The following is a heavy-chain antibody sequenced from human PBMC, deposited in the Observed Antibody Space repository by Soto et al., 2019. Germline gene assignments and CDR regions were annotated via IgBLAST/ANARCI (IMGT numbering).Heavy chain of an antibody. CDR1: GGTFSSYT. V-gene: IGHV1-69*12. J-gene: IGHJ3*02. D-gene: IGHD3-3*01. Sequence: QVQLVQSGAEVKKPGSSVKVSCKASGGTFSSYTFSWVRQAPGQGLEWMGGIIPVFGTPNYAQKFQGRVTITADESTTTVYMEVSSLRSEDTAVYYCAKALRIFGVDHGFGIWGQGTMVTVSS. CDR3: AKALRIFGVDHGFGI. CDR2: IIPVFGTP.